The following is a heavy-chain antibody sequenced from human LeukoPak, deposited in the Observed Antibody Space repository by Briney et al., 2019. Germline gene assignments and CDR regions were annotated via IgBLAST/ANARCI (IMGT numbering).Heavy chain of an antibody. J-gene: IGHJ4*02. V-gene: IGHV4-61*02. Sequence: SQTLSLTCTVSGGSISSGSYYWSWIRQPAGKGLEWIGRIYTSGGTNYNPSLKSRVTISVDTSKNQFSLKLSSVTAADTAVYYCARGFDGGVAPARLDYWGQGTLVTVSS. CDR2: IYTSGGT. D-gene: IGHD2-15*01. CDR1: GGSISSGSYY. CDR3: ARGFDGGVAPARLDY.